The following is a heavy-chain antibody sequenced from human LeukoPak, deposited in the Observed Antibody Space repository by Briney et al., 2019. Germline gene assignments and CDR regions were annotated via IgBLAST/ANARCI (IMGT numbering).Heavy chain of an antibody. J-gene: IGHJ3*02. CDR1: GGTFSSYA. CDR2: IIPIFGTA. Sequence: ASVKVSCKASGGTFSSYAISWVRQAPGQGLEWMGGIIPIFGTANYAQKFQGRVTITADESTSTAYMELSSLRSEDTAVYYCARDRSSSGYRAFDIWGQGTMVTVSS. V-gene: IGHV1-69*13. CDR3: ARDRSSSGYRAFDI. D-gene: IGHD3-22*01.